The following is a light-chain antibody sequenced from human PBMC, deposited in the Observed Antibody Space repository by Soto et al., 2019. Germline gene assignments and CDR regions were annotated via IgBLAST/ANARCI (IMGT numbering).Light chain of an antibody. J-gene: IGLJ2*01. CDR1: NSDIGGYNY. CDR2: DVS. V-gene: IGLV2-14*03. Sequence: QSALTQPASVSGSPGQSITISCTGTNSDIGGYNYVSWYQQHAGRAPKLVINDVSSRPSGISNRFSGSKSGNTASLTISGFQAEDEANYYCSSYTINSTIVFGGGTKLTVL. CDR3: SSYTINSTIV.